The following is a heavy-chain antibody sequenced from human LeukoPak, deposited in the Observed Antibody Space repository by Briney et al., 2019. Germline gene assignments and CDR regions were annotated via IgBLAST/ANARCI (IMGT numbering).Heavy chain of an antibody. CDR1: GYSFTSYW. CDR2: IYPGDSDT. Sequence: GESLKISCKGSGYSFTSYWIGWVRQMPGKGPEWMGIIYPGDSDTRYSPSFQGQVTISADKSISTAYLQWSSLKASDTAMYYCARVYDILTGYYPYYFDYWGQGTLVTVSS. V-gene: IGHV5-51*01. CDR3: ARVYDILTGYYPYYFDY. D-gene: IGHD3-9*01. J-gene: IGHJ4*02.